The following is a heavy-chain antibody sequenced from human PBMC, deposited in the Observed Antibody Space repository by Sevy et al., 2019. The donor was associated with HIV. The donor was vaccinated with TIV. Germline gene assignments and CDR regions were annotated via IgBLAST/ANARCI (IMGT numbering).Heavy chain of an antibody. CDR1: GFTVSSNY. Sequence: GGCLRLSCAASGFTVSSNYMSWVRQAPGKGLEWVSVIYSGGSTYYADSVKGRFTISRDNSKNTLYLQMNSLRAEDTAVYYCASGTIRITMVRGALGVWGKGTTVTVSS. D-gene: IGHD3-10*01. V-gene: IGHV3-66*02. CDR2: IYSGGST. CDR3: ASGTIRITMVRGALGV. J-gene: IGHJ6*04.